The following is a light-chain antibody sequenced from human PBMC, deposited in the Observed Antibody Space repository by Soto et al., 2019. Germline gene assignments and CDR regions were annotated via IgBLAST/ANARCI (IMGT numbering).Light chain of an antibody. Sequence: EIVLTQSPGTLSLSPGERATLSCRATHSVDNCLAWFQHIPGQPPRLLIYDASKRDTGIPARFSGSESGTQFTLTITTLEPEDFAIYYCQLQNAWPPAFGPGTKVEIK. J-gene: IGKJ3*01. CDR3: QLQNAWPPA. CDR2: DAS. V-gene: IGKV3-11*01. CDR1: HSVDNC.